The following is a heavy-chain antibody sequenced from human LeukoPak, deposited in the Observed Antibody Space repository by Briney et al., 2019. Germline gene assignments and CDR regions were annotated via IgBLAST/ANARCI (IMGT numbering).Heavy chain of an antibody. J-gene: IGHJ4*02. D-gene: IGHD5-12*01. CDR2: IASDGSST. Sequence: GGSLRLSCAASGFTFSSYWMNWVRQAPGKGLVWVSRIASDGSSTTYADSVKGRFSISRDNAKNTLYLQINSLRAEDTAVYYCAKVKRWLDYFDSWGQGTLVTVSS. CDR1: GFTFSSYW. V-gene: IGHV3-74*01. CDR3: AKVKRWLDYFDS.